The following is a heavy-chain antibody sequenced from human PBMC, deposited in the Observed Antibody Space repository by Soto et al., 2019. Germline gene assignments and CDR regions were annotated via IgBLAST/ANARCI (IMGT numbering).Heavy chain of an antibody. CDR1: GGSFSGYY. Sequence: PSETLSLTCAVYGGSFSGYYWTWIRKPPGKGLEWIGEINHSGTINFNPSLKSRLTISLDTSKKHFSLKLSSVTDADTAAYYCARADRTLVTSYSLDVWGQGTLVTVSS. CDR2: INHSGTI. D-gene: IGHD2-21*02. CDR3: ARADRTLVTSYSLDV. J-gene: IGHJ4*02. V-gene: IGHV4-34*01.